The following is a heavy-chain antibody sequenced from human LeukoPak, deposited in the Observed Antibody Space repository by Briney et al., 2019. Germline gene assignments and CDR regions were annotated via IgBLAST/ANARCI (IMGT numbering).Heavy chain of an antibody. Sequence: GGSLRLSCAASGFIFSSYGMHWARQAPGKGLEWVAVIWYDGSNKYYADSVKGRFTISRDNSKNTLYLQMNSLRAEDTAVYYCARDGDYYGSGSYYNRRHYFDYWGQGTLVTVSS. D-gene: IGHD3-10*01. CDR1: GFIFSSYG. CDR3: ARDGDYYGSGSYYNRRHYFDY. CDR2: IWYDGSNK. J-gene: IGHJ4*02. V-gene: IGHV3-33*01.